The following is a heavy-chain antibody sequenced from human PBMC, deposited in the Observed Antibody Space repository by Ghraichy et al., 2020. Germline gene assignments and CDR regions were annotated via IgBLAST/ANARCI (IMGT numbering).Heavy chain of an antibody. CDR1: GGSFSGYY. V-gene: IGHV4-34*01. J-gene: IGHJ1*01. Sequence: ETLSLTCAVYGGSFSGYYWSWIRQPPGKGLEWIGEINHSGSTNYNPSLKSRVTISVDTSKNQFSLKLSSVTAADTAVYYCARGGRPGSRYFQHWGQGTLVTVSS. CDR2: INHSGST. CDR3: ARGGRPGSRYFQH. D-gene: IGHD6-6*01.